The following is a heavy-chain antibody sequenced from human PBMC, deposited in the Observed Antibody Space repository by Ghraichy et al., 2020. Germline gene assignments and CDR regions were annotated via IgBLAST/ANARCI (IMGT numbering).Heavy chain of an antibody. CDR3: ATDIVVVVAATTGFDY. V-gene: IGHV3-21*01. J-gene: IGHJ4*02. CDR2: ISSSSSYI. Sequence: SCAASGFTFSSYSMNWVRQAPGKGLEWVSSISSSSSYIYYADSVKGRFTISRDNAKNSLYLQMNSLRAEDTAVYYCATDIVVVVAATTGFDYWGQGTLVTVSS. D-gene: IGHD2-15*01. CDR1: GFTFSSYS.